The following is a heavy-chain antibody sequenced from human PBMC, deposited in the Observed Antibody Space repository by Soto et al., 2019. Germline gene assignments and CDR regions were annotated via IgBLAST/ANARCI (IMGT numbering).Heavy chain of an antibody. CDR1: GFSFSTYW. J-gene: IGHJ4*02. V-gene: IGHV3-7*03. CDR2: IKEHGGQS. D-gene: IGHD5-12*01. CDR3: ARGISQAVAPIMGCYFDY. Sequence: EVQLVESGGDLVQPGGSLRLSCAASGFSFSTYWMTWVRQAPGRGLEWLASIKEHGGQSFYADSVRGRFIISRDNAKISVYLQLNSLRAEDTAVYYCARGISQAVAPIMGCYFDYWGQGTLLTVSS.